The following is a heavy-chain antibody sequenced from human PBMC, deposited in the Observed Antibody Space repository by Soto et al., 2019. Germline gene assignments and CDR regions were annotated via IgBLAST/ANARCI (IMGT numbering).Heavy chain of an antibody. D-gene: IGHD3-10*01. CDR2: INQSGST. CDR3: ARGRAMGRGVIIGQDY. J-gene: IGHJ4*02. V-gene: IGHV4-34*01. CDR1: GGSFSCYY. Sequence: PSETLSLTCAVYGGSFSCYYWSWIRQPPGKGLEWIGEINQSGSTNYNPSLKSRVTISVDTSKNQFSLKLSSVTAADTAVYYCARGRAMGRGVIIGQDYWGQGTLVTVS.